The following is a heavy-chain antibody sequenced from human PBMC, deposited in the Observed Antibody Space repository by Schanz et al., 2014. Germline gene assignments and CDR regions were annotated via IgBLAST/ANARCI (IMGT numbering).Heavy chain of an antibody. V-gene: IGHV3-48*01. CDR2: ISGGSNAI. CDR1: GFPFSRFS. D-gene: IGHD1-1*01. Sequence: EVQLEESGGGSLQPGGSLRLSCTASGFPFSRFSMIWVRQAPGKGLEWLAYISGGSNAIYYADSVKGRFTISRDNSKNSLYLQMNSLRVEDTAVYYCVKDPDKYNWNDVEGMDVWGPGTTVTVSS. CDR3: VKDPDKYNWNDVEGMDV. J-gene: IGHJ6*01.